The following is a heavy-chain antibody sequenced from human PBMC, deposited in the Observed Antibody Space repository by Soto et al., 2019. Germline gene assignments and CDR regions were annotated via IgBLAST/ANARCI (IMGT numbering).Heavy chain of an antibody. CDR3: ARGLMVYAMYDY. CDR2: IYYSGST. CDR1: GGSISSSSYY. D-gene: IGHD2-8*01. V-gene: IGHV4-39*01. Sequence: PSETLSLTCTVSGGSISSSSYYWGWIRQPPGKGLEWIGSIYYSGSTYYNPSLKSRVTISVDTSKNQFSLKLSSVTAADTAVYYCARGLMVYAMYDYWGQGTLVTVSS. J-gene: IGHJ4*02.